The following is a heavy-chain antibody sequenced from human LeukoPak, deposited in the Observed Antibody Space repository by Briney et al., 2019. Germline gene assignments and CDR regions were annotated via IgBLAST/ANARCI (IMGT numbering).Heavy chain of an antibody. CDR2: IHSGGST. V-gene: IGHV3-66*01. CDR3: AKADRWLQTLFDY. D-gene: IGHD5-24*01. CDR1: GFTVSSNY. Sequence: GGSLRLSCAASGFTVSSNYMSWVRQAPGKGLEWVSVIHSGGSTYYADSVKGRFTISRDNSKNTLYLQINSLRAEDTAIYYCAKADRWLQTLFDYWGQGTLVTVSS. J-gene: IGHJ4*02.